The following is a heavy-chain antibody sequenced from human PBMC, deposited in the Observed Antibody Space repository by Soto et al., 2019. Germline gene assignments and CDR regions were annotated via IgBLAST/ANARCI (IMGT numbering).Heavy chain of an antibody. Sequence: SETLSLTCTVSGGSITGYYWSWIRQPPGRGLEWIGYIYYAGNTLYTPSLKSRVTISVDTSKNQFSLKLSSVTAADTAVYYCERHDEVPKLQNGMGVCGQGTTVTVYS. J-gene: IGHJ6*02. CDR1: GGSITGYY. D-gene: IGHD2-15*01. CDR3: ERHDEVPKLQNGMGV. CDR2: IYYAGNT. V-gene: IGHV4-59*01.